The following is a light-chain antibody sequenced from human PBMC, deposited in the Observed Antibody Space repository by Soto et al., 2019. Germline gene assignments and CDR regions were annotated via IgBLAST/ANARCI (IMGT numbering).Light chain of an antibody. V-gene: IGLV2-14*01. CDR1: SSDVGGYNY. CDR2: DVS. J-gene: IGLJ2*01. CDR3: SSYTSSSTLVV. Sequence: QSALTQPASVSGSPGQSITISCTGTSSDVGGYNYVSWYQQHPGKAPKLMIYDVSNRPSGVSNRFPGSKSGYSASLTIAGRPAEDEADYYCSSYTSSSTLVVFGGGTKVTVL.